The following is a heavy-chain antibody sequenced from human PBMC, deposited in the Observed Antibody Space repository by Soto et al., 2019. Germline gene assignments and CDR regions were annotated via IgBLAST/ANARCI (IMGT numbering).Heavy chain of an antibody. J-gene: IGHJ4*02. V-gene: IGHV1-46*01. CDR3: ARPPYPGCINAVCYPLDY. D-gene: IGHD2-8*01. CDR2: INPSGGST. Sequence: QVQLVQSGAEEKKPGASVKISCKASGYTFTSYYMHWVRQAPGQGLEWMGIINPSGGSTNYAQKLPGRVAMTRATSTSTVYMELNSLRSEDTAVYYCARPPYPGCINAVCYPLDYWGQGTLVTVSS. CDR1: GYTFTSYY.